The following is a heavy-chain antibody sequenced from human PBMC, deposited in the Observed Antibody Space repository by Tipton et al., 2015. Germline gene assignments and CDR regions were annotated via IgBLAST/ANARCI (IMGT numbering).Heavy chain of an antibody. D-gene: IGHD5-24*01. CDR3: ARDLEHGMDA. Sequence: TLSLTCSVSGGSVSSANYYWSWIRQPPGKGLEWMGYISYSGSTHYNPSLKSRVSISLDTSKNHFSLSLTSVTAADTAIYYCARDLEHGMDAWGQGTTVTVSS. CDR2: ISYSGST. V-gene: IGHV4-61*03. J-gene: IGHJ6*02. CDR1: GGSVSSANYY.